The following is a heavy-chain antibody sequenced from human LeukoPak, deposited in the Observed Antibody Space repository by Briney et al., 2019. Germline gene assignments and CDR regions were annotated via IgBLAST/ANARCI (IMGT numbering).Heavy chain of an antibody. J-gene: IGHJ4*02. V-gene: IGHV3-30*18. CDR2: ISYDGSNK. CDR3: AKDVRALNIYGSGSSGFY. CDR1: GFTFSSYG. Sequence: GGSLRLSCAASGFTFSSYGMHWVRQAPGKGLEWVAVISYDGSNKYYADPVKGRFTISRGNSKNTLYLQMNSLRVEDTAVYYCAKDVRALNIYGSGSSGFYWGQGTLVTVSS. D-gene: IGHD3-10*01.